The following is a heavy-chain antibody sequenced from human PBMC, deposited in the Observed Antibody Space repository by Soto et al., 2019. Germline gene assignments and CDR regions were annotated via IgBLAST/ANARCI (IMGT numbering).Heavy chain of an antibody. J-gene: IGHJ5*02. CDR2: ILYTGYT. Sequence: PSETLSLTCTVSGGSISDYYWSWIRQPPGRGLEWIGYILYTGYTNYNPSLKSRITISIDTSRNQFSLRLSSVTAADTAVYYCARERGEWFGDLLPHGWFDTWRQGTLVTVSS. V-gene: IGHV4-59*01. D-gene: IGHD3-10*01. CDR1: GGSISDYY. CDR3: ARERGEWFGDLLPHGWFDT.